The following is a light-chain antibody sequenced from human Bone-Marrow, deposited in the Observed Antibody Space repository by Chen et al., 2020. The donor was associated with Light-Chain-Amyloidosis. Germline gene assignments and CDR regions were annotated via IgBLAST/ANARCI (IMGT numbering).Light chain of an antibody. V-gene: IGLV3-21*02. CDR2: DDS. CDR1: NIGSKS. CDR3: QVWDSGSHHYV. Sequence: SYVLTQPPSVSVAPGRTATITCGRNNIGSKSVHWYQQKPGQAPVLVVYDDSDRRSGIPERFSGSNSGNTATLTISRVEAGDEADYYCQVWDSGSHHYVFGTGTKVTVL. J-gene: IGLJ1*01.